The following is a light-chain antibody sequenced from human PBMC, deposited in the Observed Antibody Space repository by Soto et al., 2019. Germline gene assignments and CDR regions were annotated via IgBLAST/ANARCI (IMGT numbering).Light chain of an antibody. V-gene: IGKV1-5*03. J-gene: IGKJ1*01. CDR1: QNINNW. CDR3: QQYSSDST. Sequence: DIPMTQSPSTLSASVGDRVTITCRASQNINNWLAWYQQKPGKAPKLLIYRASSSENGVPSRFSGRGSGTDFIFTITCLQPDDFATYYCQQYSSDSTFGQGTKVEIK. CDR2: RAS.